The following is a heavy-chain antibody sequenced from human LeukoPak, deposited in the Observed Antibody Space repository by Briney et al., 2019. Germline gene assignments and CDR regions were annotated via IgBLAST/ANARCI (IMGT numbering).Heavy chain of an antibody. V-gene: IGHV4-4*07. J-gene: IGHJ6*03. Sequence: SETLSLTCTVSGGSISSYYWSWIRQPAGKGLEWIGRIYTSGSTNHNPSLKSRVTMSVDTSKNQFSLKLSSVTAADTAVYYCARVESGYSFRHYYYYMDVWGKGTTVTVSS. D-gene: IGHD3-3*01. CDR2: IYTSGST. CDR1: GGSISSYY. CDR3: ARVESGYSFRHYYYYMDV.